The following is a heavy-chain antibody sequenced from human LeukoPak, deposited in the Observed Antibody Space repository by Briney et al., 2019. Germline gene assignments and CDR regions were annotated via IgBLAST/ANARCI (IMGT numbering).Heavy chain of an antibody. CDR3: ARVWSSGFDY. J-gene: IGHJ4*02. CDR2: IKQDGSGK. D-gene: IGHD6-19*01. V-gene: IGHV3-7*04. CDR1: GFTFSSYW. Sequence: GGSLRLSCVASGFTFSSYWMSWVRQAPGKGLEWVANIKQDGSGKYYVDSVKGRFTISRDNAKNSLYLQMNSLRAEDTAVYYCARVWSSGFDYWGQGTLVTVSS.